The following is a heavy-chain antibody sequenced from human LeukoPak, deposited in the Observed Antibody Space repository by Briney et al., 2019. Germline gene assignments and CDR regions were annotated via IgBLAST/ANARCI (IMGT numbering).Heavy chain of an antibody. Sequence: GGSLRLSCAASGFTFSSYGMHWVRQAPGKGLEWVAFIRYDGSNKYYADSVKGRFTISRGNSKNTLYLQMNSLRAEDTAVYYCAKVGDDYGDYADYWGQGTLVTVSS. CDR3: AKVGDDYGDYADY. CDR2: IRYDGSNK. D-gene: IGHD4-17*01. CDR1: GFTFSSYG. V-gene: IGHV3-30*02. J-gene: IGHJ4*02.